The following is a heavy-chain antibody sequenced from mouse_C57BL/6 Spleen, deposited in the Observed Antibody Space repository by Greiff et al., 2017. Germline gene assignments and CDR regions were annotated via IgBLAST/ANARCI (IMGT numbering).Heavy chain of an antibody. D-gene: IGHD2-1*01. V-gene: IGHV1-52*01. Sequence: QVQLQQPGAELVRPGSSVKLSCKASGYTFTSYWMHWVKQRPIQGLEWIGNIDPSDSETHYNQKFKDKATLTVDKSSSTAYMQLSSLTSEDSAVYYCAREGIPIYYGTYFDYWGQGTTLTVSS. CDR1: GYTFTSYW. J-gene: IGHJ2*01. CDR2: IDPSDSET. CDR3: AREGIPIYYGTYFDY.